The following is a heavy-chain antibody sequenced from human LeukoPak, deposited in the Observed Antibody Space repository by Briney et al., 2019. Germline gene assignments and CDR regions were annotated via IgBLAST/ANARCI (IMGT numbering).Heavy chain of an antibody. CDR2: IYPGDSNT. Sequence: GESLQISFQASGYSFTSYWIAWVRQLPGKGLEWIGIIYPGDSNTKYSPSFQGQVTMSADKSISTAYLQWSSLKASDTAIYYCARHNCYDSWGQGTLVTVSS. J-gene: IGHJ4*02. CDR1: GYSFTSYW. V-gene: IGHV5-51*01. CDR3: ARHNCYDS. D-gene: IGHD3-16*01.